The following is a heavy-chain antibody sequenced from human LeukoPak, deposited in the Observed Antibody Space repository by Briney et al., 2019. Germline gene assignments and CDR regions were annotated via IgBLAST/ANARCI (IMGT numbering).Heavy chain of an antibody. Sequence: ASVKVSCKSSGYRFAGYYMQWVRQAPGQGPEWMGWMNPANGVTNYARKFQGRVTLTSDTSISTAYMELSRLTSDDTAVYYCARDRSDCGGSCYSSNWFDPWGQGTLVTVSS. CDR2: MNPANGVT. D-gene: IGHD2-15*01. J-gene: IGHJ5*02. V-gene: IGHV1-2*02. CDR1: GYRFAGYY. CDR3: ARDRSDCGGSCYSSNWFDP.